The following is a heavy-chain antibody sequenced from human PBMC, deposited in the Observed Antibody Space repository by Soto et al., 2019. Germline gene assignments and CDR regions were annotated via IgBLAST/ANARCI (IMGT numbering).Heavy chain of an antibody. CDR2: ISGSGGST. V-gene: IGHV3-23*01. CDR1: GFTFSSYA. CDR3: ANTNSGITIFGVVIISDYYFDY. J-gene: IGHJ4*02. Sequence: GGSLRLSCAASGFTFSSYAMSWVRQAPGKGLEWVSAISGSGGSTYYADSVKGRFTISRDNSKNTLFLQMNGLRAEDTAVYYCANTNSGITIFGVVIISDYYFDYWGQGTLVTVSS. D-gene: IGHD3-3*01.